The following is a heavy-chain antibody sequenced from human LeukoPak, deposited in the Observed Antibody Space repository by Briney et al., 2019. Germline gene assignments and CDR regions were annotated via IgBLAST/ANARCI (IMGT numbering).Heavy chain of an antibody. D-gene: IGHD3-22*01. CDR1: GFTFSSYA. Sequence: GGSLRLSCAASGFTFSSYAMSWVRQAPGKGLEWVSAISGSGGSTYYADSVKGRFTISRDNSKNTLYLQMNSLRAEDTAVYYCAREALGYYSRVGAFDIWGQETMVTVSS. J-gene: IGHJ3*02. CDR2: ISGSGGST. CDR3: AREALGYYSRVGAFDI. V-gene: IGHV3-23*01.